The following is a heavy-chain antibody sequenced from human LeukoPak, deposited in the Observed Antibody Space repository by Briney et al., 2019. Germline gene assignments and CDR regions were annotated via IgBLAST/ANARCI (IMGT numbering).Heavy chain of an antibody. CDR2: INHSGST. D-gene: IGHD6-6*01. CDR3: ARGWRIAARPEDYYYMDV. J-gene: IGHJ6*03. CDR1: GGSFSGYY. Sequence: SETLSLTCAVYGGSFSGYYWSWIRQPPGKGLEWIGEINHSGSTNYNPSLKSRVTISVDTSKNQFSLKLSSVTAADTAVYYCARGWRIAARPEDYYYMDVWGKGTTVTVYS. V-gene: IGHV4-34*01.